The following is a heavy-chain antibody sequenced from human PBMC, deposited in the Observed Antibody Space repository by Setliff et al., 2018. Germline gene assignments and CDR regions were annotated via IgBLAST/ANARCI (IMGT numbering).Heavy chain of an antibody. CDR3: AKTKGFGDGWYIY. D-gene: IGHD6-19*01. Sequence: ASVKVSCKTSAYSFSGYYIHWVRQAPGQGLEWMGWINTNNGGTKYAQTFQGRVTMTRDTSITTAYMELSRLTSDDTAVYYCAKTKGFGDGWYIYWGQGTLVTVSS. J-gene: IGHJ4*02. V-gene: IGHV1-2*02. CDR2: INTNNGGT. CDR1: AYSFSGYY.